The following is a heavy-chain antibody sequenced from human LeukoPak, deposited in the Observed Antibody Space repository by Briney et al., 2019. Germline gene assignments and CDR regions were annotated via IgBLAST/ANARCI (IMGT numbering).Heavy chain of an antibody. D-gene: IGHD2-8*01. CDR2: IYTSGST. V-gene: IGHV4-4*07. Sequence: SETLSLTCTVSGGSISSYYWSWIRQPAGKGLEWIGRIYTSGSTNYNPSLKSRVTMSVDTSKDQFSLKLSSVTAADTAVYYCARARGVCTNGVCYRAYYFDYWGQGTLVTVSS. CDR3: ARARGVCTNGVCYRAYYFDY. CDR1: GGSISSYY. J-gene: IGHJ4*02.